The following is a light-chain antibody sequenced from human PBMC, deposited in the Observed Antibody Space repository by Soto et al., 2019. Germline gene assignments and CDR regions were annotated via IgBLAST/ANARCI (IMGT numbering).Light chain of an antibody. Sequence: QSALTQPRSVSGSPGQSVTISCTGSRSDVGGYNYVSWYQQHPGKAPKLMIYDVSKRPSGVPGRFSGCKSGNKAALTISGLQAEDEADYYCCTYGGSNTPLVFGGGTKLTVL. CDR3: CTYGGSNTPLV. CDR1: RSDVGGYNY. CDR2: DVS. J-gene: IGLJ2*01. V-gene: IGLV2-11*01.